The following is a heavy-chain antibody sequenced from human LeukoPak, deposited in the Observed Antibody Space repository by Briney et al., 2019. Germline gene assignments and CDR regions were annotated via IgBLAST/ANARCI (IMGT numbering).Heavy chain of an antibody. CDR3: ARQSLGASGLDH. V-gene: IGHV3-30*12. Sequence: PGGSLRLSCAASGFTFSSYGMHWVRQAPNKGLDWVAVVPHDGTSPSHAASVNGRFTISRDNSKDTVFLQMNSLRVDDTAIYYCARQSLGASGLDHWGQGVLVTVSS. J-gene: IGHJ4*02. CDR2: VPHDGTSP. D-gene: IGHD1-26*01. CDR1: GFTFSSYG.